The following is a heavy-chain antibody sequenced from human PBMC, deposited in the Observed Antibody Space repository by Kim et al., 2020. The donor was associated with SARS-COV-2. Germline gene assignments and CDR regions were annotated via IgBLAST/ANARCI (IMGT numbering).Heavy chain of an antibody. J-gene: IGHJ4*02. D-gene: IGHD3-22*01. CDR3: ARDLYYYDSSPTGFDY. V-gene: IGHV3-48*02. Sequence: SVKGRLTISRDNAKNSLYLQMNSLRDEDTAVYYCARDLYYYDSSPTGFDYWGQGTLVTVSS.